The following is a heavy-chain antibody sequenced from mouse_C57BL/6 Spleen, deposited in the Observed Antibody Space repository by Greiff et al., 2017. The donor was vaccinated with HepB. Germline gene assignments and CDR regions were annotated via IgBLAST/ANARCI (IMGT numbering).Heavy chain of an antibody. Sequence: VKLQESGAELVRPGASVKLSCKASGYTFTDYYINWVKQRPGQGLEWIARIYPGSGNTYYNEKFKGKATLTAEKSSSTAYMQLSSLTSEDSAVYFCAREGNLLPYAMDYWGQGTSVTVSS. CDR2: IYPGSGNT. D-gene: IGHD1-1*01. V-gene: IGHV1-76*01. J-gene: IGHJ4*01. CDR3: AREGNLLPYAMDY. CDR1: GYTFTDYY.